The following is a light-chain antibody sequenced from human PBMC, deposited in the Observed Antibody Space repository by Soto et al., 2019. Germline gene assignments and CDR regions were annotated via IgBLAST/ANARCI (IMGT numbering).Light chain of an antibody. CDR1: HSVSNF. Sequence: EVVLTQSPVTLSLSPGERATLSCRASHSVSNFLAWYQHKPGQAPRLLIYDVSNRATGIPARFTGSGSGTDFTLTISSLEPEDFAVYYCQQRASWPLTFGGGTKVEIK. V-gene: IGKV3-11*01. J-gene: IGKJ4*01. CDR2: DVS. CDR3: QQRASWPLT.